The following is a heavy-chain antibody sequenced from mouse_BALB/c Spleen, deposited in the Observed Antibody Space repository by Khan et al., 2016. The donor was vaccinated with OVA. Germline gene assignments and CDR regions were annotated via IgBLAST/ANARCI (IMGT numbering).Heavy chain of an antibody. D-gene: IGHD2-4*01. CDR3: ARKDYYDYDPFPY. CDR2: ISYSGNT. J-gene: IGHJ3*01. Sequence: EVKLEVSGPGLVKPSQSLSLTCTVTGYSITSEFAWNWIRQFPGNKLEWMGYISYSGNTRYNPSLKSLISITRDTSRNQFFLQLNSVTTEDTATYYCARKDYYDYDPFPYWCQGTLVTVSA. V-gene: IGHV3-2*02. CDR1: GYSITSEFA.